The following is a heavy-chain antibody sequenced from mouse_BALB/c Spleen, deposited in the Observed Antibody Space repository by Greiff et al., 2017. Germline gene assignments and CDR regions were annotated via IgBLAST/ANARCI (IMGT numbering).Heavy chain of an antibody. CDR2: IYPGDGDT. V-gene: IGHV1-87*01. CDR3: ARTVYFDY. CDR1: GYTFTSYW. Sequence: QVQLQQSGAELARPGASVKLSCKASGYTFTSYWMQWVKQRPGQGLEWIGAIYPGDGDTRYTQKFKGKATLTADKSSSTAYMQLSSLASEDSAVYYCARTVYFDYWGQGTTLTVSS. J-gene: IGHJ2*01. D-gene: IGHD1-1*01.